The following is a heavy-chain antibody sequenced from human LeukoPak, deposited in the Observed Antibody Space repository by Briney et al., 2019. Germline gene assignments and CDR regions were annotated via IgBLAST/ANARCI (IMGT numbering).Heavy chain of an antibody. Sequence: PGGSLILSCAASGFTFSTYGMHWVRQAPGKGLEWVAFIWYDGSNKYYADSVKGRFTISRDNSKNTLFLQMNSLRAEDTAVYYCAREVTNDAFDIWGQGTKVTVSS. CDR2: IWYDGSNK. CDR1: GFTFSTYG. CDR3: AREVTNDAFDI. D-gene: IGHD4-17*01. J-gene: IGHJ3*02. V-gene: IGHV3-33*01.